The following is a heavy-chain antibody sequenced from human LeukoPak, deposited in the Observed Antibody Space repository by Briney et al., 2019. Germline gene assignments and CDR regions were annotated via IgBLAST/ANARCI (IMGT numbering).Heavy chain of an antibody. CDR1: GGTFSSYA. J-gene: IGHJ4*02. CDR3: AKDACDVDIVATYFDY. CDR2: IIPILGIA. Sequence: ASVKVSCKASGGTFSSYAISWVRQAPGQGLEWMGRIIPILGIANYAQKFQGRVTITADKSTSTAYMELSSLRSEDTAVYYCAKDACDVDIVATYFDYWGQGTLVTVSS. V-gene: IGHV1-69*04. D-gene: IGHD5-12*01.